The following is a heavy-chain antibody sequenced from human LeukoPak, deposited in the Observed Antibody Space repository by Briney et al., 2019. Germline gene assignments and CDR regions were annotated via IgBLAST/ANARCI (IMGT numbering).Heavy chain of an antibody. CDR3: ARSKPVYYGDYWELGYYFDY. D-gene: IGHD4-17*01. CDR1: GFTFDDYG. Sequence: GGSLRLSCAASGFTFDDYGMSWDRQAPGKGLEWVSGINWNGGSTGYADSVKGRFTISRDNAKNFLYLQMNSLRAEDTALYYCARSKPVYYGDYWELGYYFDYWGQGTLVTVSS. V-gene: IGHV3-20*04. J-gene: IGHJ4*02. CDR2: INWNGGST.